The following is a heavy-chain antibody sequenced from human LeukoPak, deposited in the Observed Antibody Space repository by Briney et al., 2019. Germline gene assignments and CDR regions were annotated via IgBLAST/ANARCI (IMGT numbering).Heavy chain of an antibody. V-gene: IGHV1-69*13. J-gene: IGHJ4*02. CDR1: GGTFSSYA. Sequence: GASVKVSCKASGGTFSSYAISWVRQAPGQGLEWMGGIIPIFSTANYAQKFQGRVTITADESTSTAYMELSSLRSEDTAVYYCARAEKENRPFDYWGQGTLVTVSS. CDR3: ARAEKENRPFDY. D-gene: IGHD2/OR15-2a*01. CDR2: IIPIFSTA.